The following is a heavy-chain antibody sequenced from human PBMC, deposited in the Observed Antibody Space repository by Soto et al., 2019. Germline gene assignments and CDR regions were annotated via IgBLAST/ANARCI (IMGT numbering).Heavy chain of an antibody. CDR2: ISSSGSTI. D-gene: IGHD5-12*01. J-gene: IGHJ6*02. CDR3: ARDRYIVVIPGDYYYGMDV. V-gene: IGHV3-48*03. Sequence: GRSLRLSCAASGFTLSSYEMNWVRQAPGKGLEWVSYISSSGSTIYYADSVKGRFTISRDNAKNSLYLQMNILRAEDTAVYYCARDRYIVVIPGDYYYGMDVWGQGTTVTVSS. CDR1: GFTLSSYE.